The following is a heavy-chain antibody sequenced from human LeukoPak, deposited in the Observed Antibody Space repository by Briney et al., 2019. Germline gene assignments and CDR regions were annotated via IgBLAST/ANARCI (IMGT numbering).Heavy chain of an antibody. D-gene: IGHD5-18*01. J-gene: IGHJ4*02. CDR3: AKSNVDTAMVLPGDVDY. CDR2: ISYDGSNK. Sequence: QAGGSLRLSCAASGFTFSSYAMHWVRQAPGKGLEWVAVISYDGSNKYCADSVKGRFTISRDNSKNTLYLQMNSLRAEDTAVYYCAKSNVDTAMVLPGDVDYWGQGTLVTVSS. CDR1: GFTFSSYA. V-gene: IGHV3-30*18.